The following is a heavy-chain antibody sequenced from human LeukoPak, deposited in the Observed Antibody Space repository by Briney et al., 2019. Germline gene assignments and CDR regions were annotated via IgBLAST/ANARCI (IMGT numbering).Heavy chain of an antibody. J-gene: IGHJ3*01. V-gene: IGHV1-8*03. CDR3: ARVGTDVTGLDDAFDV. CDR2: MNPNTGNT. CDR1: GYTFTNYD. D-gene: IGHD3-9*01. Sequence: ASVKVSCKASGYTFTNYDINWVRQATGQGLEWMGWMNPNTGNTGYAQKFQGRVTITRDTSISTAYMELRSLGSDDTAVFYCARVGTDVTGLDDAFDVWGQGTMVTVSS.